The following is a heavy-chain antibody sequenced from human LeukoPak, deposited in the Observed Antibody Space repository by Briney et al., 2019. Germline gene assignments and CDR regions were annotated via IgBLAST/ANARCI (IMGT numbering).Heavy chain of an antibody. V-gene: IGHV4-59*01. J-gene: IGHJ4*02. Sequence: PSETLSLTCTVSGGSISSYYWSWLRQPPGKGLEWIGYIYYSGSTNYNPSLKSRVTISVDTSKNQFSLKLSSVTAADTAVYYCAKSSVVIPLFDYWGQGTLVTVSS. D-gene: IGHD3-22*01. CDR3: AKSSVVIPLFDY. CDR2: IYYSGST. CDR1: GGSISSYY.